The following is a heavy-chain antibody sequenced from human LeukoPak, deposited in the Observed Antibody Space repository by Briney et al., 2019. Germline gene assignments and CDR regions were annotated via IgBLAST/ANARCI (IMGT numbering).Heavy chain of an antibody. CDR3: AREGLKYYYDSTLYYFDY. D-gene: IGHD3-22*01. V-gene: IGHV3-21*01. CDR1: GFTFSSYN. J-gene: IGHJ4*02. CDR2: ISRSNNYI. Sequence: GGSLRLSCAASGFTFSSYNMNWVRQAPGKGLEWVSSISRSNNYIYYADSVKGRFTISRDNSKNTLYLQMNSLRAEDTAVYYCAREGLKYYYDSTLYYFDYWGQGTLVTVSS.